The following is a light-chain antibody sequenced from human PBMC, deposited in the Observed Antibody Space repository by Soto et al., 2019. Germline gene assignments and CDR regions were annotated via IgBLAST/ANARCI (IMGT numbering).Light chain of an antibody. CDR2: GAS. Sequence: EIVLTQSPGTLSLSPGERATLSCRASQTITPTFLAWYQQKPGQAPMLLISGASSRATDIPDRFSGSGSGTDFTLTISKLEPEDFAVYYCQQFGVSPTFGGGTKVDIK. CDR1: QTITPTF. J-gene: IGKJ4*01. CDR3: QQFGVSPT. V-gene: IGKV3-20*01.